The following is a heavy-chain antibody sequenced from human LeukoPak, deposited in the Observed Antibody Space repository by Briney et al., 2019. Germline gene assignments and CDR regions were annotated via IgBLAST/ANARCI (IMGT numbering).Heavy chain of an antibody. Sequence: GGSLRPSCAASGFTFSSYWMSWVRQAPGKGLEWVANIKEDGSEKYYVDSVKGRFTISRDNAKNSLYLQMNSLRAEDTAVYYCARAKEDYYGSGTYSTYDWGQGTLVTVSS. D-gene: IGHD3-10*01. CDR1: GFTFSSYW. CDR3: ARAKEDYYGSGTYSTYD. V-gene: IGHV3-7*01. CDR2: IKEDGSEK. J-gene: IGHJ4*02.